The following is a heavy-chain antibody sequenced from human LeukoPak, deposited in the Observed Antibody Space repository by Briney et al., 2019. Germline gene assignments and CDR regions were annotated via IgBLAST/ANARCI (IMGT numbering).Heavy chain of an antibody. Sequence: GASVKVSCKASGYTFTSYYMHWVRQAPGQGLEWMGIINPSGGSTSYAQKFQGRVTMTRDTSTSTAYMELSSLRSEDTAVYYCARGGTTVVYYYYYMDAWGKGTTVTVSS. CDR1: GYTFTSYY. J-gene: IGHJ6*03. V-gene: IGHV1-46*01. D-gene: IGHD4-23*01. CDR3: ARGGTTVVYYYYYMDA. CDR2: INPSGGST.